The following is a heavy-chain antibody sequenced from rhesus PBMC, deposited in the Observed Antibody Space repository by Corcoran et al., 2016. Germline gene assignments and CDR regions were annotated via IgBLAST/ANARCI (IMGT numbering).Heavy chain of an antibody. J-gene: IGHJ4*01. V-gene: IGHV4-165*01. CDR2: ISGSSGST. CDR1: GGSFSGSS. D-gene: IGHD1-38*01. Sequence: QVQLQESGPGLVKPSETLSLTCALSGGSFSGSSCGWIRQPPGKGLEWIGYISGSSGSTDYNPSLKSRVTISTDTSKNQFSLKLSSVTAADTAVYYCAREALGGFDYWGQGVLVTVSS. CDR3: AREALGGFDY.